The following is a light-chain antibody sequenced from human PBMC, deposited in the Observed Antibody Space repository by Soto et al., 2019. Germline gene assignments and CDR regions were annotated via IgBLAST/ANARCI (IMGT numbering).Light chain of an antibody. Sequence: QSVLTQPPSASGAPGQRVTISCTGSSSNIGAGYDVHWYQQLPGTVPKLLIYGNSNRPSGVPDRFSGSKSGTSASLAITGLQAEDEADYYCQSYDSSLSAYVFGTGTKVTVL. V-gene: IGLV1-40*01. CDR3: QSYDSSLSAYV. CDR1: SSNIGAGYD. J-gene: IGLJ1*01. CDR2: GNS.